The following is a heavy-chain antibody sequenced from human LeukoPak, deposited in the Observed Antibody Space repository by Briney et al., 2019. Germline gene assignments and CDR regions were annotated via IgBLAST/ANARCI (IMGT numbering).Heavy chain of an antibody. CDR1: GFTLSSVA. V-gene: IGHV3-21*01. CDR2: ISSNVGYM. Sequence: PGGSLSLSCAAYGFTLSSVAMNWVRQAPGKGLGWVSSISSNVGYMYYTDSVKGRFTISRDNAKNSLYLQMNSLRAEDTAVYYCARHVSGVYGMDVWGQGTTVTVSS. J-gene: IGHJ6*02. D-gene: IGHD3-16*01. CDR3: ARHVSGVYGMDV.